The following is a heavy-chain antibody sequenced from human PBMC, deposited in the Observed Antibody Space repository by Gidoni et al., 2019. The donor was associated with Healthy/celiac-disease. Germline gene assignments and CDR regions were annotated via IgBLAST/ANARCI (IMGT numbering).Heavy chain of an antibody. Sequence: EVQLVESGGGLVQPGGSLRLSCAASGFTFSRYSMNWVRQAPGKGLEWVSYISSSSSTIYYADSVKGRFTISRDNAKNSLYLQMNSLRAEDTAVYYCARTRYSGSYSDAFDIWGQGTMVTVSS. CDR3: ARTRYSGSYSDAFDI. D-gene: IGHD1-26*01. CDR2: ISSSSSTI. J-gene: IGHJ3*02. V-gene: IGHV3-48*01. CDR1: GFTFSRYS.